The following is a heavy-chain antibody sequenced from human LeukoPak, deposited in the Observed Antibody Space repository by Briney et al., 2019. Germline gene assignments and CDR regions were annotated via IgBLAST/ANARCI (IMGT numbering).Heavy chain of an antibody. CDR3: ASLMYAAALDY. V-gene: IGHV4-39*01. Sequence: PSETLSLTCTVSGGSISSSNYCWGWIRQPPGKGLEWIGSIDYNGNTNYNPSLKSRVTISVDMSKNQFSLKLRSVTAADTAVYYCASLMYAAALDYWGQGTLVTVSS. CDR2: IDYNGNT. CDR1: GGSISSSNYC. J-gene: IGHJ4*02. D-gene: IGHD2-2*01.